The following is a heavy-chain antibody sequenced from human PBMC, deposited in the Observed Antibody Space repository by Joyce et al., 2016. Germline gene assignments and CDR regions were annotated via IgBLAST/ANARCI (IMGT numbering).Heavy chain of an antibody. V-gene: IGHV3-21*01. CDR2: ITAESTST. J-gene: IGHJ4*02. CDR3: ANTRGSLRRVFDY. D-gene: IGHD3-16*01. Sequence: EVQLVESGGGLVKPGGSLRLSCAASGFIFSSYYMNWVRQAPGKGLEWVSSITAESTSTYYADSVRGRFTISRDNAKNSLYLQMSGLRPEDTAVYYCANTRGSLRRVFDYWGQGTLAAVSS. CDR1: GFIFSSYY.